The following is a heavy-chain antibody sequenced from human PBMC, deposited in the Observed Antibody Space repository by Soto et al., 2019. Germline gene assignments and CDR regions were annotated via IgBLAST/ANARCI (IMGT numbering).Heavy chain of an antibody. CDR2: IIPIFGTA. V-gene: IGHV1-69*13. CDR1: GGTFNRYA. D-gene: IGHD3-3*01. CDR3: ASPSYDVWSGFLYYYYYGMDV. J-gene: IGHJ6*02. Sequence: GASVKVSCKASGGTFNRYAISWVRQAPGQGLEWMGGIIPIFGTANYAQNFQGRVTITADGSTSTAYMELSSLRSEDTAVYYCASPSYDVWSGFLYYYYYGMDVWGQGTTVTAP.